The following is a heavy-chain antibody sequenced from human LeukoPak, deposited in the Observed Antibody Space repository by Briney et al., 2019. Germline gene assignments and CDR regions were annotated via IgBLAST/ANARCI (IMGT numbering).Heavy chain of an antibody. D-gene: IGHD6-13*01. Sequence: PGGSLRLSCAASGFTFDDYAMHWVRQAPGKGLEWVSGISWNSGSIGYADSVKGRFTISRDNAKNSLYLQTNSLRAEDTALYYCAKGTQQLVPKPFDYWGQGTLVTVSS. J-gene: IGHJ4*02. CDR2: ISWNSGSI. CDR1: GFTFDDYA. CDR3: AKGTQQLVPKPFDY. V-gene: IGHV3-9*01.